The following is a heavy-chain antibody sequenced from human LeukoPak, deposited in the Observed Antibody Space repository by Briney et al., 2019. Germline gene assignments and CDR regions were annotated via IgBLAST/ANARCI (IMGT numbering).Heavy chain of an antibody. CDR2: ITTSDGNT. D-gene: IGHD1-26*01. CDR1: GFTFSSYT. V-gene: IGHV3-23*01. Sequence: GGSLRLSCAASGFTFSSYTMSWVRQAPGKGLEWVSTITTSDGNTYYADSVKGRFTVSRDNSKNTLFLQMNSLRAEDTAVYYCAKTQVGATIYFDYWGQGTLVTVSS. CDR3: AKTQVGATIYFDY. J-gene: IGHJ4*02.